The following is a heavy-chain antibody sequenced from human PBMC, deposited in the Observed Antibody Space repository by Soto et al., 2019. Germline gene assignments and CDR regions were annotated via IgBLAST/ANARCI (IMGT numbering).Heavy chain of an antibody. Sequence: PSETLSLTCTVSGGSINGYYWSWIRQPPGKGLEWIGYIYYSGSTNYNPSLKSRVTISVDTSKNQFSLKLSSVAAADTAVYYCARDLSLDYWGQGTLVTVSS. CDR3: ARDLSLDY. CDR2: IYYSGST. CDR1: GGSINGYY. J-gene: IGHJ4*02. V-gene: IGHV4-59*01.